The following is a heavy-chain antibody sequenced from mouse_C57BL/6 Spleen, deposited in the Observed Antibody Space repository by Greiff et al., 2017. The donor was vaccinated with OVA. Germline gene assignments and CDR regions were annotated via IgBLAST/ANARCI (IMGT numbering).Heavy chain of an antibody. Sequence: QVQLQQSGPGLVQPSQSLSITCTVSGFSLTSYGVHWVRQSPGKGLEWLGVIWSGGSTDYNAAFISRLSISKDNSKSQVFFKMNSLQADDTAIYYCARIPYYYGSSVRGDYAMDYWGQGTSVTVSS. V-gene: IGHV2-2*01. J-gene: IGHJ4*01. CDR2: IWSGGST. D-gene: IGHD1-1*01. CDR1: GFSLTSYG. CDR3: ARIPYYYGSSVRGDYAMDY.